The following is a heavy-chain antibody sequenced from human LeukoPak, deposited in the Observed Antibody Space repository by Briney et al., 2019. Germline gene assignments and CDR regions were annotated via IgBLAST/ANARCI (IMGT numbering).Heavy chain of an antibody. CDR3: ARVLSPITIFGVVIIEAGYYYYMDV. CDR2: IYYSGST. J-gene: IGHJ6*03. D-gene: IGHD3-3*01. CDR1: GGSISSSSYY. Sequence: PSETLSLTCTVSGGSISSSSYYWGWLRQPPGKGLEWIGSIYYSGSTYYNPSLKSRVTISVDTSKNQFSLKLSSVTAADTAVYYCARVLSPITIFGVVIIEAGYYYYMDVWGKGTTVTVSS. V-gene: IGHV4-39*07.